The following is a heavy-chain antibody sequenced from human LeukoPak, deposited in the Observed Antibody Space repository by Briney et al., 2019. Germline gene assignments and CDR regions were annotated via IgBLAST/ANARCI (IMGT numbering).Heavy chain of an antibody. CDR1: GGSFSGYY. CDR3: ARGPDDWEPSAFDY. Sequence: SETLSLTCAVYGGSFSGYYWSWLRQPPGKGLEWIGEINHSGSTNYNPSLKSRVTISVDTSKNQFSLKLSSVTAADTAVYYCARGPDDWEPSAFDYWGQGTLVTVSS. D-gene: IGHD1-26*01. CDR2: INHSGST. J-gene: IGHJ4*02. V-gene: IGHV4-34*01.